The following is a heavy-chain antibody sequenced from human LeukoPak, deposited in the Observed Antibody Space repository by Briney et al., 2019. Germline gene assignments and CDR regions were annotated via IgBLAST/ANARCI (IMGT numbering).Heavy chain of an antibody. CDR3: AAYYDFWSGYLNWFDP. D-gene: IGHD3-3*01. Sequence: SETLSLTCTVSGGSISSSSYYWGWIRQPPGKGLEWIGSIYYSGSTYYNPSLKSRVTISVDTFKNQFSLKLSSVTAADTAVYYCAAYYDFWSGYLNWFDPWGQGTLVTVSS. J-gene: IGHJ5*02. CDR2: IYYSGST. CDR1: GGSISSSSYY. V-gene: IGHV4-39*07.